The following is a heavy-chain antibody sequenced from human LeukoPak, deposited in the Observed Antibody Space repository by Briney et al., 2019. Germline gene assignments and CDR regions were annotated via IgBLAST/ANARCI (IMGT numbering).Heavy chain of an antibody. CDR2: ISGSGGST. CDR1: GFSFSSYA. J-gene: IGHJ4*02. D-gene: IGHD1-26*01. V-gene: IGHV3-23*01. CDR3: ATDIPYSGRFDY. Sequence: QSGGSLRLSCAASGFSFSSYAMSWVRQAPGKGLEWVSAISGSGGSTYYADSVKGRFTISRDNSKNTLYLQMNSLRAEDTAVYYCATDIPYSGRFDYWGQGTLVTVSS.